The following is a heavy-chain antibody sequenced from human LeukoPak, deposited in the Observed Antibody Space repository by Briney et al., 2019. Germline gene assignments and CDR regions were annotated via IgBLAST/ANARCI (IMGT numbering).Heavy chain of an antibody. CDR1: GYTFTSYD. J-gene: IGHJ3*02. V-gene: IGHV1-2*02. CDR2: INPNSGGT. CDR3: ASLFSSSGYYLDAFDI. Sequence: AASVKVSCKASGYTFTSYDVNWVRQATGQGLEWMGWINPNSGGTNYAQKFQGRVTMTRDTSISTAYMELSRLRSDDTAVYYCASLFSSSGYYLDAFDIWGQGTMVTVSS. D-gene: IGHD3-22*01.